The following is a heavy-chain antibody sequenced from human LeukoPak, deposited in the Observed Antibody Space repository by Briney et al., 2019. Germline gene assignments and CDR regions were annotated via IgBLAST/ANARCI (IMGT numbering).Heavy chain of an antibody. CDR3: ARGAGIAVAGDNDAFDI. CDR1: GGTISSYA. V-gene: IGHV1-69*13. D-gene: IGHD6-19*01. J-gene: IGHJ3*02. CDR2: IIPIFGTA. Sequence: SVKVSCKASGGTISSYAISWVRQAPGQGLEWMGGIIPIFGTANYAQKFQGRVTITADESTSTAYMELSSLRSEDTAVYYCARGAGIAVAGDNDAFDIWGQGTMVTVSS.